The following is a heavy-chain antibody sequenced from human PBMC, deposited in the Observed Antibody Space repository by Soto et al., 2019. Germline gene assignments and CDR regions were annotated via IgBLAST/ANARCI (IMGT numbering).Heavy chain of an antibody. CDR1: GFTFRYYT. J-gene: IGHJ6*01. V-gene: IGHV3-23*01. CDR3: ADPVPAATHYDFYDMDV. Sequence: EVQLLESGGGLVQPGGSLRLSCAASGFTFRYYTMSWVRQAPGKGLEWVSAISSSVDIIYYADSVKGRFTISRGNSKNTLYLQMNRLRADDTVVYYCADPVPAATHYDFYDMDVWGQGTTVTVSS. CDR2: ISSSVDII. D-gene: IGHD2-2*01.